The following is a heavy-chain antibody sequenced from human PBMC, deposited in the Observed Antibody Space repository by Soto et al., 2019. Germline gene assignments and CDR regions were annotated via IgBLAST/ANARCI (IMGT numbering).Heavy chain of an antibody. Sequence: AGKVSCNASGGTFSSYAISWVRQAPGQGLEWMGGIIPIFGTANYAQKFQGRVTITADESTSTAYMELSSLRSEDTAVYYCARDPRGGGTKYYCYYYGMDVWGQGPRFPVSS. V-gene: IGHV1-69*13. J-gene: IGHJ6*02. CDR1: GGTFSSYA. D-gene: IGHD1-1*01. CDR3: ARDPRGGGTKYYCYYYGMDV. CDR2: IIPIFGTA.